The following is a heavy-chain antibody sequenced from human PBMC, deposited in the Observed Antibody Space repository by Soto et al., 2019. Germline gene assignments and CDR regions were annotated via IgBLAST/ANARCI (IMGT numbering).Heavy chain of an antibody. CDR1: GFTFRSYW. CDR2: IKQDGSEK. V-gene: IGHV3-7*01. J-gene: IGHJ4*02. D-gene: IGHD1-7*01. Sequence: PGGSLRLSCAVSGFTFRSYWMSWVRQAPGKGLEWVANIKQDGSEKYYGDSVRGRFTIFRENAENSLYLQMNSLRAEDTALYYCATYKWNSNRDFEHSGPAPLVTVPS. CDR3: ATYKWNSNRDFEH.